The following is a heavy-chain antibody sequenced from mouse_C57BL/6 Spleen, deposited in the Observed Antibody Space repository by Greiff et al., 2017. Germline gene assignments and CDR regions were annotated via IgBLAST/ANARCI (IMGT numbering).Heavy chain of an antibody. CDR3: TNYSNYVGSMDY. Sequence: QVQLQQSGAELVRPGASVTLSCKASGYTFTDYEMHWVKQTPVHGLEWIGAIDPETGGTAYNQKFKGKAILTADKSSSTAYMELRSLTSEDSAVYYCTNYSNYVGSMDYWGQGTSVTVSS. J-gene: IGHJ4*01. CDR2: IDPETGGT. CDR1: GYTFTDYE. D-gene: IGHD2-5*01. V-gene: IGHV1-15*01.